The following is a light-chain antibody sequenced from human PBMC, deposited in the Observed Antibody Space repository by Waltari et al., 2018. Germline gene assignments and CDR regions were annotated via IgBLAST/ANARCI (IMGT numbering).Light chain of an antibody. Sequence: QSALTQPCSVSGSPGQSVPISCTGPSSHVGGSNYVSWYQQHPGKAPKLMIYDVSKRPSGVPDRFSGSKSGNTASLTISGLQAEDEADYYCCSYAGSLVVFGGGTKLTVL. CDR3: CSYAGSLVV. V-gene: IGLV2-11*01. CDR2: DVS. CDR1: SSHVGGSNY. J-gene: IGLJ2*01.